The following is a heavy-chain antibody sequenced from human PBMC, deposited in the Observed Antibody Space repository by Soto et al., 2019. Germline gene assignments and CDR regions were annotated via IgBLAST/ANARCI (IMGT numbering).Heavy chain of an antibody. CDR2: ISAYNGNT. CDR1: GYSFTSYG. J-gene: IGHJ6*02. V-gene: IGHV1-18*01. CDR3: ARESYDYVWGSYRPFYYYGMDV. Sequence: ASVKVSCKASGYSFTSYGISWVRQAPRQGPEWMGWISAYNGNTNYAQKLQGRVTMTTDTSTSTAYMELRSLRSDDTTVYYCARESYDYVWGSYRPFYYYGMDVWGQGTTVTVSS. D-gene: IGHD3-16*02.